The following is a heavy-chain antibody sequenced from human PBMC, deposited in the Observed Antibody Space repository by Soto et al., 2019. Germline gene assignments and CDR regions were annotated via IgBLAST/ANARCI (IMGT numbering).Heavy chain of an antibody. CDR2: VQYGGST. Sequence: QVQLQESGPGLVKPSETLSLTCTVSGASVNNRNYHWSWIRQPPGRGLEWIGQVQYGGSTEFASSSLKSRLTLSIHASKNQFSLKLSSVTAADTAIYYCAVLLQGGGGDGNWGQGTLVTVSS. V-gene: IGHV4-61*01. D-gene: IGHD3-10*01. CDR1: GASVNNRNYH. CDR3: AVLLQGGGGDGN. J-gene: IGHJ4*02.